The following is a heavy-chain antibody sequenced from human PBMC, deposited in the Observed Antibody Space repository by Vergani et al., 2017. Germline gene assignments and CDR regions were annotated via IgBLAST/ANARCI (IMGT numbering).Heavy chain of an antibody. CDR2: IIPIFGIA. CDR3: ARGGEGRGELSPIPYYYDGMDV. V-gene: IGHV1-69*17. D-gene: IGHD1-26*01. J-gene: IGHJ6*02. Sequence: QVQLVQSGAEVKKPGSSVKVSCKASGGTFSSYAISWVRQAPGQGLEWMGGIIPIFGIANYAQKFQGRVTITADKSTSTAYMELSSLRSEDTAVYYCARGGEGRGELSPIPYYYDGMDVWGQGTTVTVSS. CDR1: GGTFSSYA.